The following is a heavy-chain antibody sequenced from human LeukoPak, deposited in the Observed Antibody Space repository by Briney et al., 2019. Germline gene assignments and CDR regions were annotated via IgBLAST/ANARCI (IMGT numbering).Heavy chain of an antibody. J-gene: IGHJ5*02. V-gene: IGHV4-39*07. D-gene: IGHD5-18*01. CDR2: IYYSGST. Sequence: SETLSLTCTVSGGSISSGGYFWSWIRQPVGKGLEWIGSIYYSGSTHYNPSLKSRVTISADTSETHFSLHLRSVTAADTAVYYCARGRGYSYAHDPWGQGTLVTVSS. CDR1: GGSISSGGYF. CDR3: ARGRGYSYAHDP.